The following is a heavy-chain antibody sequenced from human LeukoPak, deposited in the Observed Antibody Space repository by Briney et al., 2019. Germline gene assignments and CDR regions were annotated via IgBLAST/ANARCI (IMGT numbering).Heavy chain of an antibody. V-gene: IGHV3-7*04. CDR1: GFTFSNFW. J-gene: IGHJ4*02. CDR3: ARGDDFSGDH. D-gene: IGHD1-1*01. Sequence: GGSLRLSCAVSGFTFSNFWMSWVRQAPGRGLEWVANIHPEGNEKYHVESVKGRFTIPRDNTKNLLFLQMNSLRVEDTAVYYCARGDDFSGDHWGQGTLVTVSS. CDR2: IHPEGNEK.